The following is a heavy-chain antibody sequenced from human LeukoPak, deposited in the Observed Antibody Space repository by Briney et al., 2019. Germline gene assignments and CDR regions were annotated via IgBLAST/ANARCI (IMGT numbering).Heavy chain of an antibody. Sequence: SLKVSCKASGGTFSSYAISWGRQGPGQGLEWMGGIIPIFGTANCAQKFQGRVTITTDESTSTAYMELSSLISEDTAVYYCARAPKQPSITIFGVVIRPDSTWFDPWGQGTLVTVSS. D-gene: IGHD3-3*01. V-gene: IGHV1-69*05. CDR3: ARAPKQPSITIFGVVIRPDSTWFDP. CDR1: GGTFSSYA. CDR2: IIPIFGTA. J-gene: IGHJ5*02.